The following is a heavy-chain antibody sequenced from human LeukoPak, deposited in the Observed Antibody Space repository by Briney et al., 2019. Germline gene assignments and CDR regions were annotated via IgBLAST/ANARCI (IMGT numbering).Heavy chain of an antibody. Sequence: XTXWMNWVRXAPGKGLEWVANIKPDGSEKYFVDSVKGRFTISRDNAKNSLYLQMNSLRAEDTAVYYCLRSGGYWGQGTPVTVSS. J-gene: IGHJ4*02. CDR3: LRSGGY. D-gene: IGHD1-26*01. CDR2: IKPDGSEK. V-gene: IGHV3-7*01. CDR1: XTXW.